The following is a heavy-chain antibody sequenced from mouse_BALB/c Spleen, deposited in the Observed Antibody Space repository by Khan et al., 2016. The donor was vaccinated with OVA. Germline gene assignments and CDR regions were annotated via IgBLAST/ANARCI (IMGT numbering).Heavy chain of an antibody. V-gene: IGHV1-4*01. CDR3: GRDGADCRNDGWFAY. CDR1: GYTFTSYT. D-gene: IGHD2-14*01. CDR2: INPSNGYT. J-gene: IGHJ3*01. Sequence: QVQLQQSGAELARPGASVKMSCKASGYTFTSYTIHWIKLRPGKGLEWIGYINPSNGYTNYTQKFKDKATLNAEKSSTTAYMQLSSLTSDDSAVYNCGRDGADCRNDGWFAYGGLGTLVTVSA.